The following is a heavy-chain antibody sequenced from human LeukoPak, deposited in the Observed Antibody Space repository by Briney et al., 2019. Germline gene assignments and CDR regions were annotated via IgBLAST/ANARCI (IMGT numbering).Heavy chain of an antibody. D-gene: IGHD3-22*01. CDR3: AKGEYYYDSSGTPVDY. V-gene: IGHV3-23*01. Sequence: GGSLRLSCAASGFTFSSYAMSWVRQAPGKGLEWVSAISGSGGSTYYADSVKGRFTISRDNSKNTLCLQMNSLRAEDTAVYYCAKGEYYYDSSGTPVDYWGQGTLVTVSS. J-gene: IGHJ4*02. CDR1: GFTFSSYA. CDR2: ISGSGGST.